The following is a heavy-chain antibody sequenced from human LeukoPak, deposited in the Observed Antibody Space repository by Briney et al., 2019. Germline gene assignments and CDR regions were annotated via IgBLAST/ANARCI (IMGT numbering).Heavy chain of an antibody. CDR2: IYTSGST. V-gene: IGHV4-61*02. D-gene: IGHD6-19*01. J-gene: IGHJ3*02. Sequence: SETLSLTCTVSGGSISSSSYYWSWIRQPAGKGLEWIGRIYTSGSTNYNPSLKSRVTMSVDTSKNQFSLKLSSVTAADTAVYYCARARGGSGRSYDAFDIWGQGTMVTVSS. CDR1: GGSISSSSYY. CDR3: ARARGGSGRSYDAFDI.